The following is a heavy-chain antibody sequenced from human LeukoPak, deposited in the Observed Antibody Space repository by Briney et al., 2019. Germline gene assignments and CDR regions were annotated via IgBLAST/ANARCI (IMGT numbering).Heavy chain of an antibody. J-gene: IGHJ4*02. Sequence: SVKVSCKASGGTFSSYAISWVRQAPGQGLEWMGRIIPIFGTANYAQKLQGRVTITTDESTSTAYMELSSLRSEDTAVYYCARESGLLITMIVASMYFDYWGQGTLVTVSS. V-gene: IGHV1-69*05. D-gene: IGHD3-22*01. CDR1: GGTFSSYA. CDR3: ARESGLLITMIVASMYFDY. CDR2: IIPIFGTA.